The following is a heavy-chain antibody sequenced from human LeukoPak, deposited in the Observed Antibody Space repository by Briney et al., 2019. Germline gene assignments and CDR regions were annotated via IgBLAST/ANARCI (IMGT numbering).Heavy chain of an antibody. J-gene: IGHJ3*02. CDR3: ARRINNNDYGDYDGSVPGFDAFDI. V-gene: IGHV4-39*01. D-gene: IGHD4-17*01. CDR1: GGSISSSSYY. Sequence: SETLSLTCTVSGGSISSSSYYWGWIRQPPGKGLEWIGSIYYSGSTYYNPSLKSRVTISVDTSKNQFSLKLSSVTAADTAVYYCARRINNNDYGDYDGSVPGFDAFDIWGQGTMVTVSS. CDR2: IYYSGST.